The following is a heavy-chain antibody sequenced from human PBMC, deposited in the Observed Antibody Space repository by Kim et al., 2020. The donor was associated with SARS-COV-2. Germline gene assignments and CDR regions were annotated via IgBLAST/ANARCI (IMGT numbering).Heavy chain of an antibody. D-gene: IGHD2-15*01. Sequence: YANSVKGRSTISRENSKNTLYLQMSRLRAEDTAVYYCAKDRGSGGSCDNHWGQGTLDTVSS. J-gene: IGHJ5*02. CDR3: AKDRGSGGSCDNH. V-gene: IGHV3-23*01.